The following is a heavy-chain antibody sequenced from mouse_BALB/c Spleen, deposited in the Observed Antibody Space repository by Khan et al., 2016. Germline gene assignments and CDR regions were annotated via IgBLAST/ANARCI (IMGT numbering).Heavy chain of an antibody. CDR3: TSYGIVDY. CDR2: INPGSGGT. J-gene: IGHJ2*01. CDR1: GYAFTNFL. D-gene: IGHD2-1*01. Sequence: VQLQESGAELVRPGTSVKVSCKASGYAFTNFLIQWVKQRPGQGLEWVGVINPGSGGTNYNEKFKDKATLTADKSSSTAYMQLSSLTSDGSAVYFCTSYGIVDYWGQGTTLAVSS. V-gene: IGHV1-54*01.